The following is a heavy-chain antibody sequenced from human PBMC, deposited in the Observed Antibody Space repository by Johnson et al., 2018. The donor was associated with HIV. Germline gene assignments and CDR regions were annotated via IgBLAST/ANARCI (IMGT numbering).Heavy chain of an antibody. CDR2: IWYDGSNK. CDR3: AKDLFTEREDDAFDI. V-gene: IGHV3-33*06. CDR1: GFTFSSYG. D-gene: IGHD1-26*01. J-gene: IGHJ3*02. Sequence: QMLLVESGGGVVQPGRSLRLSCPASGFTFSSYGIHWVRQAPCKGLECVALIWYDGSNKYYADSVKGRFTISRDNSKNTLYLQMNSLRAEDTAVYYCAKDLFTEREDDAFDIWGQGTMVTVSS.